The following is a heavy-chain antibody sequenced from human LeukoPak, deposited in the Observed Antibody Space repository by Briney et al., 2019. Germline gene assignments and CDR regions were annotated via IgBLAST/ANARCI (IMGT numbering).Heavy chain of an antibody. CDR2: IDYSGST. CDR3: ARLSKGRFFDYIFDY. D-gene: IGHD3-9*01. V-gene: IGHV4-39*01. CDR1: GGSVSSSSYY. Sequence: SESLSLTCTVSGGSVSSSSYYWGWIRQPPGKGLEWIGNIDYSGSTYYNPSLKSLVTMSVDTSNNQFSLKVHSVTAADTAVYYCARLSKGRFFDYIFDYWGQGTLVTVSS. J-gene: IGHJ4*02.